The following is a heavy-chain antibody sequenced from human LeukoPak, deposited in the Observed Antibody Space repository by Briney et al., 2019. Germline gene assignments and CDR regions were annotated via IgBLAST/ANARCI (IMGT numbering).Heavy chain of an antibody. V-gene: IGHV3-30*18. D-gene: IGHD6-13*01. CDR2: ISYDVSNK. CDR3: AKASLPYSSSWSGAEYFQH. CDR1: GFTFSSYG. J-gene: IGHJ1*01. Sequence: GRSLRLSCAASGFTFSSYGMHWVRQAPRKGLERVAVISYDVSNKYHADSVKGRFTISRNNSKNTLYLQMNSLRAEDTAVYYCAKASLPYSSSWSGAEYFQHWGQGTLVTVSS.